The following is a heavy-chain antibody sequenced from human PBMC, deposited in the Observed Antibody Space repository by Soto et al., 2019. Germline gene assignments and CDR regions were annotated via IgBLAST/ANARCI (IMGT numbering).Heavy chain of an antibody. Sequence: GGSLRLSCAASGFTFTSYWMHWVRQAPGKGLVWVSRINSDGSNTSYADSVKGRFTISRDNAKNTLYLQMNSLRAEDTAVYYCAVIPRPGDGFDIWGQGTMVTVSS. CDR1: GFTFTSYW. V-gene: IGHV3-74*01. CDR2: INSDGSNT. CDR3: AVIPRPGDGFDI. D-gene: IGHD3-22*01. J-gene: IGHJ3*02.